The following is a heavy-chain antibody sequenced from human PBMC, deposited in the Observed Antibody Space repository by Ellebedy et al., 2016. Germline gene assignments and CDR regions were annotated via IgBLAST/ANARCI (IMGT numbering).Heavy chain of an antibody. Sequence: GGSLRLSCAASGFTFSNAWMSWVRQGPGKGLEWFGRIKSKADGGTTDHAAPVKGRFTISRDESKNTLYLQMNSLKTEDTAVYYCTDLVDYWGQGILVTVSS. J-gene: IGHJ4*02. CDR2: IKSKADGGTT. CDR1: GFTFSNAW. CDR3: TDLVDY. V-gene: IGHV3-15*01.